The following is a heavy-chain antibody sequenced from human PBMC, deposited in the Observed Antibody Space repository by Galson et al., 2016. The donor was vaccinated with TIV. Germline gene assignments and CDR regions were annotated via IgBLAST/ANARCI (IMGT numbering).Heavy chain of an antibody. D-gene: IGHD2-21*02. CDR3: ARVRGYCGGDCTNGYFDY. Sequence: SLRLSCAASGFSFIKYAMTWVRQAPGKGLEWVSGITAGGENRDYDDSVKGRFTISRDNSKTTFFLQMTMLRAEDTAVYYCARVRGYCGGDCTNGYFDYWGQGTLVAVSS. J-gene: IGHJ4*02. CDR2: ITAGGENR. CDR1: GFSFIKYA. V-gene: IGHV3-23*01.